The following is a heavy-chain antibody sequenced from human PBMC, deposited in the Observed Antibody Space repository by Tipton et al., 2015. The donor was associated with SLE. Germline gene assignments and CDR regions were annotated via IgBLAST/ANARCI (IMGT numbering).Heavy chain of an antibody. D-gene: IGHD7-27*01. V-gene: IGHV4-39*07. J-gene: IGHJ6*03. CDR3: ARDGPTWGYYYYMDV. Sequence: TLSLTCTVSGGSISSSEYFWSWIRQPPGKGPEWIGKINHSRGTNYNPSLKSRVTISVDTSKNQFSLKLSSVTAADTAVYYCARDGPTWGYYYYMDVWGKGTTVTVSS. CDR2: INHSRGT. CDR1: GGSISSSEYF.